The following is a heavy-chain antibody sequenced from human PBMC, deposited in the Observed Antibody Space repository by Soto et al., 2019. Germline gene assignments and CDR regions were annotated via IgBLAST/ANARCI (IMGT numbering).Heavy chain of an antibody. D-gene: IGHD2-15*01. Sequence: GGSLRLSCAASGFTVSSKYMSWVRQAPGKGLEWVAVISYDGSNKYYADSVKGRFTISRDNSKNTLYLQMNSLRAEDTALYYCAKDKAARPNDAFDIWGQGTMVTVSS. CDR3: AKDKAARPNDAFDI. V-gene: IGHV3-30*18. CDR1: GFTVSSKY. CDR2: ISYDGSNK. J-gene: IGHJ3*02.